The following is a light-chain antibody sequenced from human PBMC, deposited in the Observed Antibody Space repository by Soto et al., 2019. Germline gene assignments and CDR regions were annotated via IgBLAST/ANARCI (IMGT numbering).Light chain of an antibody. CDR1: QSVSSSY. Sequence: IVLTQSPGTLSLSPWERATLFCRASQSVSSSYLAWYQQKPGQAPRLLIYGASTRATGIPARFSGSGSGTEFTLTISSLQSEDFAVYYCQQYNNWPITFGQGTRLEIK. V-gene: IGKV3-15*01. CDR3: QQYNNWPIT. CDR2: GAS. J-gene: IGKJ5*01.